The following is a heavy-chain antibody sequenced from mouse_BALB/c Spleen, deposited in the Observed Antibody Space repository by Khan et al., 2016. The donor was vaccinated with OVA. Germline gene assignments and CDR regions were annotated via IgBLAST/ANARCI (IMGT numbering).Heavy chain of an antibody. V-gene: IGHV1-5*01. Sequence: EVKLMESGPVLARPGASVKMSCKASGYTFTSYWMHWVKQRPGQGLEWIGDIYPGNTDTTYNQKFKGKAKLTAVTSTSTAYMELSSLTNEDSAVYYCTRRNWDVAWFAYWGQGTLVTVSA. CDR3: TRRNWDVAWFAY. CDR2: IYPGNTDT. J-gene: IGHJ3*01. D-gene: IGHD4-1*01. CDR1: GYTFTSYW.